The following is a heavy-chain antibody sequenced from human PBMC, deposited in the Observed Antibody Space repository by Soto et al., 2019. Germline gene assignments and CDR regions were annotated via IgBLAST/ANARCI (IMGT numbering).Heavy chain of an antibody. CDR3: ARGSRSEVDTALAEPIRYFDS. CDR1: GGSFSGYY. J-gene: IGHJ4*02. V-gene: IGHV4-34*01. CDR2: INHSGTT. D-gene: IGHD5-18*01. Sequence: QVQLQQWGAGQLKPSETLSLTCAVYGGSFSGYYWSWIRQPPGKGLEWIGEINHSGTTNYNPSLTGPVTRSVDTSKNQFSLELSSVTAADTAVFYCARGSRSEVDTALAEPIRYFDSWGQGNLVTVSS.